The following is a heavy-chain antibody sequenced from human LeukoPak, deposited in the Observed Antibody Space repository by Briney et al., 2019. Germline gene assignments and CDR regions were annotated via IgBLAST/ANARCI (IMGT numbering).Heavy chain of an antibody. CDR3: VTGVIKYYYYGMDV. J-gene: IGHJ6*02. D-gene: IGHD2-21*01. CDR1: GYTLTELS. V-gene: IGHV1-24*01. CDR2: FDPEDGET. Sequence: ASVKVSCKVSGYTLTELSMHWVRQAPGKGLEWMGGFDPEDGETIYAQKFQGRVTMTEDTSTDTAYMELSSLRSEDTAVYYCVTGVIKYYYYGMDVWGQGTTVTVSS.